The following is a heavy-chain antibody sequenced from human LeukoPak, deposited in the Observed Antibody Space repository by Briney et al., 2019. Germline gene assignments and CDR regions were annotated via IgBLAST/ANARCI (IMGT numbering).Heavy chain of an antibody. J-gene: IGHJ4*02. CDR1: GFTFSSYG. CDR3: ATFSGSFRQFDY. D-gene: IGHD1-26*01. CDR2: ISGSGGST. Sequence: GGTLRLSCAASGFTFSSYGMSWVRQAPGKGLEWVSAISGSGGSTYYADSVKGRFTISRDNSKNTLYLQMNSLRAEDTAVYYCATFSGSFRQFDYWGQGTLVTVSS. V-gene: IGHV3-23*01.